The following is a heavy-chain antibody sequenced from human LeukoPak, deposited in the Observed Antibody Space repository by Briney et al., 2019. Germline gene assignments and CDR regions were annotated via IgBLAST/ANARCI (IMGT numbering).Heavy chain of an antibody. D-gene: IGHD2-2*01. CDR1: GGSFSGYY. J-gene: IGHJ4*02. V-gene: IGHV4-34*01. CDR2: INHSVST. CDR3: ASTGYCSSTSCYHIDY. Sequence: SESLSLTCAVYGGSFSGYYWSWIRQPPGKGLEWIGEINHSVSTNYNPSLKSRVTISVDTSKNQFSLKLSSVTAADTAVYYCASTGYCSSTSCYHIDYWGQGTLVTVSS.